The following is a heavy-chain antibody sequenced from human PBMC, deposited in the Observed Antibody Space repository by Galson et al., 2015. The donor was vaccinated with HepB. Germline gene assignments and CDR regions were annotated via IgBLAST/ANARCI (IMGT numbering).Heavy chain of an antibody. D-gene: IGHD3-22*01. CDR2: IYSGGST. CDR1: GVTVSSKY. CDR3: ARGRYDSSGYYLGY. J-gene: IGHJ4*02. Sequence: SLRLSCAASGVTVSSKYMSWVRQAPGKGLEWVSVIYSGGSTYYADSVKGRFTISRDNSNNTLYLQMNSLRAEDTAVYYCARGRYDSSGYYLGYWGQGTLVTVSS. V-gene: IGHV3-53*01.